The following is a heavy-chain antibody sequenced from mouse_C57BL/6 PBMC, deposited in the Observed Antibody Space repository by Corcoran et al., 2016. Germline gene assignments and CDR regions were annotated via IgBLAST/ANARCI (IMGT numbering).Heavy chain of an antibody. D-gene: IGHD1-1*01. CDR3: AREGGSSYWYFDV. CDR2: INTYSGVP. Sequence: QIQLVQSGPELKKPGETVKISCKASGYTFTTYGMSWVKQAPGKGLKWMGWINTYSGVPTYADDFKGRFAFSLETSASTAYLQINNLKNEDTGTYFCAREGGSSYWYFDVWGTGTTVTVSS. J-gene: IGHJ1*03. V-gene: IGHV9-3*01. CDR1: GYTFTTYG.